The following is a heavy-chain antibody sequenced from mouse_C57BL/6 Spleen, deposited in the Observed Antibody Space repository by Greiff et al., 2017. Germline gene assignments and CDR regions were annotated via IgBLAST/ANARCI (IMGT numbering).Heavy chain of an antibody. Sequence: VQLQQSGAELVRPGASVTLSCKASGYTFTDYEMHWVKQTPVHGLEWIGAIGPETGGTAYNQKFKGKAILTADKSSSTAYMELRSLTSEDSAGYYCTRWLYYAMDYWGQGTSVTVSS. V-gene: IGHV1-15*01. CDR2: IGPETGGT. CDR1: GYTFTDYE. J-gene: IGHJ4*01. CDR3: TRWLYYAMDY. D-gene: IGHD3-3*01.